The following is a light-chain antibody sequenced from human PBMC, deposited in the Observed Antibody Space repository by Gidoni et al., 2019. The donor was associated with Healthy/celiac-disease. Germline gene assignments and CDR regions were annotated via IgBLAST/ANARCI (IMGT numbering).Light chain of an antibody. CDR3: QQYKNWPPLT. CDR1: QSVSSN. J-gene: IGKJ4*01. V-gene: IGKV3-15*01. CDR2: GAS. Sequence: ELVMTQSPATLSVSPGERATLSFTASQSVSSNLAWYQQKPGQAPRLLIYGASTRATGIPARFSGSGSGTEFTLTISSLQSEDFAVYYCQQYKNWPPLTFGGGTKVEIK.